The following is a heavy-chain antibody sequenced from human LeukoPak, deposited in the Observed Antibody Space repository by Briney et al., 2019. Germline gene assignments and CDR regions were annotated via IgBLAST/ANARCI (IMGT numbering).Heavy chain of an antibody. J-gene: IGHJ4*02. CDR2: IYSGGST. V-gene: IGHV3-66*01. CDR3: AREEGSSWFLDY. Sequence: GGSLRLSCAASGFTVSSNYMSWVRQAPGKGLEWVSVIYSGGSTYYADSVKGRFTISRDNSKNTLYLQMNSLRAEDTAVYYCAREEGSSWFLDYWGQGTLVTVSS. CDR1: GFTVSSNY. D-gene: IGHD6-13*01.